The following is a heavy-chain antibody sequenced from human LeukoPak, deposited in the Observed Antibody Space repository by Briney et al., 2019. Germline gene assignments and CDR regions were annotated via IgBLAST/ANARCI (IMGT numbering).Heavy chain of an antibody. CDR1: GFTVSNNY. CDR3: ARDLNWYVFRY. Sequence: QTGGSLRLSCAASGFTVSNNYMTWVRQAPGKGLEWVSVIYSAGITYYADSVKGRFTISRDISKNTLYLQMNSLRVEGTAVYYCARDLNWYVFRYWGQGTLVTVSS. CDR2: IYSAGIT. J-gene: IGHJ4*02. V-gene: IGHV3-66*01. D-gene: IGHD1-20*01.